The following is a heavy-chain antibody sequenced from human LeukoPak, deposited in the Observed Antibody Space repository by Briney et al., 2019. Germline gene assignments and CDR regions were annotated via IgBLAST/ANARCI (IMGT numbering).Heavy chain of an antibody. J-gene: IGHJ3*02. CDR1: GFISDYY. CDR3: AKDISGAFDI. CDR2: ISTSGTTI. D-gene: IGHD3-10*01. Sequence: PGGSLRLSCAASGFISDYYMSWIRQAPGKGLEWVSYISTSGTTIYYADSVKGRFTISRDNANNSLYLQMNSLRAEDMALYYCAKDISGAFDIWGQGTMVTVSS. V-gene: IGHV3-11*01.